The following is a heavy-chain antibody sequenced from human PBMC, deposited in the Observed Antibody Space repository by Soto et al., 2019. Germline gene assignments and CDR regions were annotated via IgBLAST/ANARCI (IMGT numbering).Heavy chain of an antibody. J-gene: IGHJ1*01. CDR2: ISSSSDSI. CDR1: DFTFSSFN. D-gene: IGHD2-21*01. CDR3: AKDACRMTFRCGPA. Sequence: GGSLRLSCEASDFTFSSFNMNWVRQAPGKGLEWVSYISSSSDSIYYATSVKGRFTIFRDNAQKSVYLQMNSLRAEDTAVYYCAKDACRMTFRCGPARAQRTPVTVSS. V-gene: IGHV3-48*01.